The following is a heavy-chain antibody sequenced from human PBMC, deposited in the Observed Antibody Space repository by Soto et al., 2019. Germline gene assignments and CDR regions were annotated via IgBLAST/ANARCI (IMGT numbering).Heavy chain of an antibody. CDR3: ARCYCSVGSCYSCWHFDL. CDR1: GYTFTNYG. J-gene: IGHJ2*01. Sequence: QVQLVQSGSEVKKPGASVKVSCKASGYTFTNYGMSWVRPAPGQGLEWMGWISAYNGNTNHAQNFQGRVTMTTDTSTNTAYMELRSLRSDDTAVYYCARCYCSVGSCYSCWHFDLWGRGALVTVSS. CDR2: ISAYNGNT. D-gene: IGHD2-15*01. V-gene: IGHV1-18*01.